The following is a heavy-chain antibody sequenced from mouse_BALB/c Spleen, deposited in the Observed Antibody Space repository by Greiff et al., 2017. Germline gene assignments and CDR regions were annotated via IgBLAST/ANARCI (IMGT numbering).Heavy chain of an antibody. J-gene: IGHJ2*01. CDR3: ARSTMITAWFAY. D-gene: IGHD2-4*01. CDR2: INPSTGYT. Sequence: VQLQESGAELAKPGASVKMSCKASGYTFTSYWMHWVKQRPGQGLEWIGYINPSTGYTEYNQKFKDKATLTADKSSSTAYMQLSSLTSEDSAVYYCARSTMITAWFAYWGQGTTLTVSS. V-gene: IGHV1-7*01. CDR1: GYTFTSYW.